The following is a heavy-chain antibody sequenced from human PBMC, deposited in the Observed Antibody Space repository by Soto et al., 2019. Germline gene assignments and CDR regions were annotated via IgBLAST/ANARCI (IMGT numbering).Heavy chain of an antibody. CDR1: GDSVSSNSAA. V-gene: IGHV6-1*01. Sequence: PSQTLSLTCAISGDSVSSNSAAWNWIRQSPSRGLEWLGRTYYRSKWYNDYAVSVKNRITINPDTSKNQFSLQLNSVTPEDTAVYYCVRAYCSGGSCWAWSNWFDPWGQGTQVTVS. J-gene: IGHJ5*02. CDR2: TYYRSKWYN. D-gene: IGHD2-15*01. CDR3: VRAYCSGGSCWAWSNWFDP.